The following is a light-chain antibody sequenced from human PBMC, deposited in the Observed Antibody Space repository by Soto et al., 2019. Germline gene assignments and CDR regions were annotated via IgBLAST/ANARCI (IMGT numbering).Light chain of an antibody. V-gene: IGKV3-20*01. CDR2: DAS. CDR3: QQYGSSPPNT. J-gene: IGKJ5*01. Sequence: EIVLTQSPGTLSLSPGERATLSCRASQSITNNYLAWYQQKPGQAPRLLIYDASSRATGIPDRFSGSGSGTDFNLTISRLEPEDFAMYYCQQYGSSPPNTFGQGTRLEIK. CDR1: QSITNNY.